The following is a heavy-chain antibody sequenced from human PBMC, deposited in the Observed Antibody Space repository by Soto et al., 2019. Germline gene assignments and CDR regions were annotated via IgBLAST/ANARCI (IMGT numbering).Heavy chain of an antibody. CDR3: ARDPGLNSSSFTPGAFDI. CDR1: GFTFSSYA. J-gene: IGHJ3*02. D-gene: IGHD6-6*01. CDR2: ISYDGSNK. Sequence: PGGSLRLSCAASGFTFSSYALHWVRQAPGKGLEWVAVISYDGSNKYYADSVKGRFTISRDNSKNTLYLQMNSLRAEDTAVYYCARDPGLNSSSFTPGAFDIWGQGSMVTVSS. V-gene: IGHV3-30-3*01.